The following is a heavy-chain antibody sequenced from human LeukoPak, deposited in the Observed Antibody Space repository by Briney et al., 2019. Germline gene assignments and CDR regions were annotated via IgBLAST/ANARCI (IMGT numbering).Heavy chain of an antibody. D-gene: IGHD2-21*01. CDR3: AKVGETDNIDY. V-gene: IGHV1-18*01. CDR2: INTDNGNT. J-gene: IGHJ4*02. Sequence: ASVKVSCKASGYTFNTYGISWVRQAPGQRPEWMGWINTDNGNTKYAQKFQGRVTMTTDTSTSTAYMELSSLRSDDTAVYYCAKVGETDNIDYWGQGTLVTVYS. CDR1: GYTFNTYG.